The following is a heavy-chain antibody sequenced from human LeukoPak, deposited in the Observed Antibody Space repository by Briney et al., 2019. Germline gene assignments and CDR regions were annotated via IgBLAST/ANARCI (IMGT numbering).Heavy chain of an antibody. CDR3: ARATDLTQTNGLDP. CDR1: GYTFTGYY. D-gene: IGHD3-9*01. CDR2: INPNSGAT. Sequence: ASVKVSCKTSGYTFTGYYIHWVRQAPGQGLEWMGWINPNSGATDYAQKFQGWVTMTRDTSVNTAYMDLTNLKSDDTAVYFCARATDLTQTNGLDPWGQGSLITVSS. V-gene: IGHV1-2*04. J-gene: IGHJ5*02.